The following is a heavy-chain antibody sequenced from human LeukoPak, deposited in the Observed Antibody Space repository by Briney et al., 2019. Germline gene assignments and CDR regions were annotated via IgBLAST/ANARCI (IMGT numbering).Heavy chain of an antibody. J-gene: IGHJ4*02. CDR2: IYYSGST. Sequence: KPSETLSLTCTVSGGSISSYYWSWIRQPPGKGLEWIGYIYYSGSTNYNPSLKSRVTISVDTSKNQFSLKLSSVTAADTAVYYCARDSSSWPSYYFDYWGQGTLVTVSS. CDR3: ARDSSSWPSYYFDY. V-gene: IGHV4-59*01. D-gene: IGHD6-13*01. CDR1: GGSISSYY.